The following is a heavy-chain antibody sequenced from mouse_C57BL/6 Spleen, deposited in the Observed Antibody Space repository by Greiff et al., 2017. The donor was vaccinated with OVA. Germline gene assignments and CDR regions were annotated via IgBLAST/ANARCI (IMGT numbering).Heavy chain of an antibody. CDR2: INPNNGGT. Sequence: VQLQQSGPELVKPGASVKISCKASGYTFTDYYMNWVKQSHGKSLEWIGDINPNNGGTSYNQKFKGKATLTVDKSSSTAYMELRSLTSEDSAVYYCARPNSNYVSFFAYWGQGTLVTVSA. J-gene: IGHJ3*01. CDR1: GYTFTDYY. D-gene: IGHD2-5*01. V-gene: IGHV1-26*01. CDR3: ARPNSNYVSFFAY.